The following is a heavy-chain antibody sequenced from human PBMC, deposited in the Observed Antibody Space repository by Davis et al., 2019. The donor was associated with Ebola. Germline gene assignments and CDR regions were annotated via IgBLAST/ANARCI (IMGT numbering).Heavy chain of an antibody. CDR2: INPSGGST. D-gene: IGHD3-22*01. V-gene: IGHV1-46*01. CDR1: GYTFTGYD. CDR3: ARDPYYYDSSGYYFNDAFDI. Sequence: ASVKVSCKASGYTFTGYDINWVRQATGQGLEWMGIINPSGGSTSYAQKFQGRVTITRDTSASTAYMELSSLRSEDTAVYYCARDPYYYDSSGYYFNDAFDIWGQGTMVTVSS. J-gene: IGHJ3*02.